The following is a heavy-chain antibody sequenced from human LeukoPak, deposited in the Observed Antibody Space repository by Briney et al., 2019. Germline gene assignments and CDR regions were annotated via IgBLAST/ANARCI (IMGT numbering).Heavy chain of an antibody. Sequence: GGTLRLSCSVSGFSFSSYAMHWVRQAPGKGLEYVSAISSNGGSTYYADSVQGRFTISRDNSKSTLCLQMNSLRAEDTAVYHCAKQLRYCSDGSCYFPYWGQGTLVTVSS. D-gene: IGHD2-15*01. J-gene: IGHJ4*02. CDR3: AKQLRYCSDGSCYFPY. V-gene: IGHV3-64*04. CDR1: GFSFSSYA. CDR2: ISSNGGST.